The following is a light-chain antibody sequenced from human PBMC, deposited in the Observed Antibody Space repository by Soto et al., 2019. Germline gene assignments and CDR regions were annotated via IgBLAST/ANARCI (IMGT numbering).Light chain of an antibody. CDR3: AAWDESPNVPV. J-gene: IGLJ2*01. Sequence: QSVLTQPPSASGTPGQRVTISCSGSNSNIGRNTVNWYKQLPGAAPNLLIYSNNERPSGVPDRFSGSKSGTSASLAISGLQSEDEADDYCAAWDESPNVPVFGGWTKVTVL. CDR1: NSNIGRNT. CDR2: SNN. V-gene: IGLV1-44*01.